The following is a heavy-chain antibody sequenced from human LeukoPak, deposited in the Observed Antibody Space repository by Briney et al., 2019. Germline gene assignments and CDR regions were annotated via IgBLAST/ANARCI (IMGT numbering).Heavy chain of an antibody. D-gene: IGHD4-11*01. Sequence: GGSLRLSCAGSGFTISSYWMHWVRQAPGKGLVWVSAISGSGGSTYYADSVKGRFTISRDNSKNTLYLQMNSLRAEDTAVYYCAKEDDYDAFDIWGQGTMVTVSS. CDR2: ISGSGGST. V-gene: IGHV3-23*01. J-gene: IGHJ3*02. CDR3: AKEDDYDAFDI. CDR1: GFTISSYW.